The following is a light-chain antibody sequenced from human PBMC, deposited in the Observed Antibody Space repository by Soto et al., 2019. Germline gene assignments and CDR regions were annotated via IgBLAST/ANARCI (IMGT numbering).Light chain of an antibody. CDR2: GAS. Sequence: ETVMTQSPVTLSVSPGERATLSCRASQSVAINLAWYQQRPGQAPRLLIYGASTRTTGIPARFSGSGSGTEFTLTISSLQSEDFAVYYCQQYNNWPPCTFGQGTKVDIK. J-gene: IGKJ2*02. CDR1: QSVAIN. V-gene: IGKV3-15*01. CDR3: QQYNNWPPCT.